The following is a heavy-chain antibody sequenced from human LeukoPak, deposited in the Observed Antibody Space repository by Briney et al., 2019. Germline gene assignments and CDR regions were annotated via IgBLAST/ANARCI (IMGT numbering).Heavy chain of an antibody. Sequence: GGSLRLSCAASGFTFSSYAMHWVRQAPGKGLEWVSGISGSGDNTYYADSVKGRFTISRDNSKNTLYVQVNSLGTEDTAAYYCAKGSYYDSSGSFYFDYWGQGTLVTVSS. J-gene: IGHJ4*02. V-gene: IGHV3-23*01. CDR3: AKGSYYDSSGSFYFDY. CDR2: ISGSGDNT. CDR1: GFTFSSYA. D-gene: IGHD3-22*01.